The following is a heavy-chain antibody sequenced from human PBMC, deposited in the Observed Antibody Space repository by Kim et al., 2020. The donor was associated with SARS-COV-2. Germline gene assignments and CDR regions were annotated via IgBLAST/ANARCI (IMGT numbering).Heavy chain of an antibody. J-gene: IGHJ5*02. CDR3: ARAGGGGLLWFGESPHWFDP. Sequence: SVKVSCKASGGIFSSYAISWVRQAPGQGLEWMGGIIPIFGTANYAQKFQGRVTITADESTSTAYMELSSLRSEDTAVYYCARAGGGGLLWFGESPHWFDPWGQGTLVTVSS. D-gene: IGHD3-10*01. CDR1: GGIFSSYA. CDR2: IIPIFGTA. V-gene: IGHV1-69*13.